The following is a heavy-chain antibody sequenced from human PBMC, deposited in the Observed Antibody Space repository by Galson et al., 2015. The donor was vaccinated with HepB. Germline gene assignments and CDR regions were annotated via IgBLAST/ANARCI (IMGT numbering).Heavy chain of an antibody. D-gene: IGHD2-2*01. Sequence: SLRLSCAASGFTFSSYWMSWVRQAPGKGLEWVANIKQDGSEKYYVDSVKGRFTISRDNAKNTLYLQMNSLKTEDTAVYYCTTASIVVVPAAGWYFDLWGRGTLVTVSS. CDR3: TTASIVVVPAAGWYFDL. CDR1: GFTFSSYW. V-gene: IGHV3-7*03. CDR2: IKQDGSEK. J-gene: IGHJ2*01.